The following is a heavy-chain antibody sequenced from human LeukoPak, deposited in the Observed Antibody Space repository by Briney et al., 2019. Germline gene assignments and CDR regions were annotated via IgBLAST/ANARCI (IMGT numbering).Heavy chain of an antibody. CDR1: GYTFTSYG. J-gene: IGHJ6*03. Sequence: ASVKVSCKASGYTFTSYGISWVRQAPGQGLEWMGWISAYNGNTNYAQKLQGRVTMTTDTSTCTAYMELRSLRSDDTAVYYCARDFFYGSDRYYMDVWGKGTTVTVSS. CDR2: ISAYNGNT. D-gene: IGHD3-10*01. CDR3: ARDFFYGSDRYYMDV. V-gene: IGHV1-18*01.